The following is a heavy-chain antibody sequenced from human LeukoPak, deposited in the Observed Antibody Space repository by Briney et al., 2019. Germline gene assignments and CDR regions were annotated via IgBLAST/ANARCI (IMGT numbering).Heavy chain of an antibody. D-gene: IGHD3-16*01. Sequence: GGSLRLSCEASGFTLSTYWMNWVRQVPGKGLDWVANINPDGSGKRYVDSVKGRFTIAGDNADNSLSLQMNSLRAEDTAVYYCASWGAGGNSWGQGTLVTVSS. CDR1: GFTLSTYW. CDR3: ASWGAGGNS. V-gene: IGHV3-7*01. J-gene: IGHJ4*02. CDR2: INPDGSGK.